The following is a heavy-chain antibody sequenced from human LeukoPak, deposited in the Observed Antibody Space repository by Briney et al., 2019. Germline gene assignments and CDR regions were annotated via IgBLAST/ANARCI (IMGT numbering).Heavy chain of an antibody. D-gene: IGHD3-10*01. CDR2: INPNSGGT. Sequence: ASVKVSCKASGYTFTGYYMHWVRQAPGQGLEWMGRINPNSGGTNYAQKFQGRVTMTRDTSISPAYMQLSRLRSDERAVYYCARDSDGLLWFGETPPDAFDIWGQGTMVTVSS. CDR1: GYTFTGYY. CDR3: ARDSDGLLWFGETPPDAFDI. V-gene: IGHV1-2*06. J-gene: IGHJ3*02.